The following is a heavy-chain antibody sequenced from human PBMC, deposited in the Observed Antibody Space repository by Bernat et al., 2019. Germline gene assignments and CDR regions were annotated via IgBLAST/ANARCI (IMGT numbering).Heavy chain of an antibody. J-gene: IGHJ6*02. CDR2: IKSKTDGGTT. V-gene: IGHV3-15*07. Sequence: EVQLVESGGGLVKPGGSLRLSCAASGFTFSNAWMNWVRQAPGKGLEWVGRIKSKTDGGTTDYAAPVKGRFTISRDDSKNTLYLQMNSLKTEDTAVYYYTTEATELSFLDISGGMDVWGQGTTVTVSS. D-gene: IGHD3/OR15-3a*01. CDR3: TTEATELSFLDISGGMDV. CDR1: GFTFSNAW.